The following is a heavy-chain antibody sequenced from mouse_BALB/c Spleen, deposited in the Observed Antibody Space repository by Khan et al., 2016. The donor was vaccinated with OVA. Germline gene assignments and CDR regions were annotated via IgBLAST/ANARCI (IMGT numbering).Heavy chain of an antibody. Sequence: DVQLVESGGGLVKPGGSLKLSCAASGFTFSSYAVSWVRQTPEKRLEWVASISSGGSTYYPDSVKGRFTIFRDDARNILYLQMSRLRSEDTAMYYCTRLVDYWGQGTSVTVSS. V-gene: IGHV5-6-5*01. CDR1: GFTFSSYA. CDR2: ISSGGST. J-gene: IGHJ4*01. CDR3: TRLVDY.